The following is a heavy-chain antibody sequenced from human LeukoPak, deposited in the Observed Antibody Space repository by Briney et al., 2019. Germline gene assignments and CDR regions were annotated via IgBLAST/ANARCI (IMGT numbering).Heavy chain of an antibody. V-gene: IGHV4-31*03. CDR3: ASTMVRGVTIFDY. Sequence: PSETLSLTCTVSGGSISSGGYYWSWIRQHPGKGLEWIGYIYYSGSTYYNPSLKSRVTISVDASKNQFSLKLSSVTAADTAVYYCASTMVRGVTIFDYWGQGTLVIVSS. CDR2: IYYSGST. J-gene: IGHJ4*02. CDR1: GGSISSGGYY. D-gene: IGHD3-10*01.